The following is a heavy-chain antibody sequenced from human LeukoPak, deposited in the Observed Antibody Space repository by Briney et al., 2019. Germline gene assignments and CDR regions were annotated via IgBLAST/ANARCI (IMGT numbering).Heavy chain of an antibody. CDR1: GGSFSGYY. Sequence: SETLSLTCAVYGGSFSGYYWSWIRQPPGKGLEWIGEINHSGSTNYNPSLKSRVTISVDTSKNQFSLKLSSVTAADTAVYYCARHPELGYCSGGSCYTLYMDVWGKGTTVTISS. CDR3: ARHPELGYCSGGSCYTLYMDV. D-gene: IGHD2-15*01. J-gene: IGHJ6*03. CDR2: INHSGST. V-gene: IGHV4-34*01.